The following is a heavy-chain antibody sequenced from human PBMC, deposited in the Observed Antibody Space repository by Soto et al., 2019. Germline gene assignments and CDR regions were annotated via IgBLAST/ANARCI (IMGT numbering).Heavy chain of an antibody. J-gene: IGHJ5*02. D-gene: IGHD3-3*01. V-gene: IGHV4-59*01. CDR3: ARVEIFGVVMLLDP. CDR2: IHHSGNT. Sequence: SETLSLTCSVSGASISSYYWSWIRQPPGKGLELIGYIHHSGNTDYNTSLKSRVSMSVDTSKNQFSLKLTSVTAADTAVYYCARVEIFGVVMLLDPWGQGSLVTVSS. CDR1: GASISSYY.